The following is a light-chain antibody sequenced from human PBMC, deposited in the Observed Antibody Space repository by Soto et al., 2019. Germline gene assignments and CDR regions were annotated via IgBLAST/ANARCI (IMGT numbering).Light chain of an antibody. J-gene: IGKJ3*01. CDR2: EVS. CDR3: MQGIHWPPT. Sequence: DVVLTQSPLSLPVTLGQSASISCRSSQSLVYSDGNTYLTWFHQRPGQSPRRLLYEVSKRDSGVPERVSGSGSDTDFTLKISRVEPDDVGFYYCMQGIHWPPTFGPGTKLEI. CDR1: QSLVYSDGNTY. V-gene: IGKV2-30*01.